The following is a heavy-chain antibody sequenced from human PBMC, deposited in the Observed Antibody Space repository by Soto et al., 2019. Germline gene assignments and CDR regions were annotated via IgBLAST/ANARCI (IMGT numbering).Heavy chain of an antibody. CDR3: ARGIAVAGTVDFDY. CDR2: INPNSGGT. CDR1: GYTFTGYY. V-gene: IGHV1-2*04. Sequence: ASVRVSCKASGYTFTGYYMHWVRQAPGQGLEWMGWINPNSGGTNYAQKFRGWVTMTRDTSISTAYMELSRLRSDDTAVYYCARGIAVAGTVDFDYWGQGTLVTVS. D-gene: IGHD6-19*01. J-gene: IGHJ4*02.